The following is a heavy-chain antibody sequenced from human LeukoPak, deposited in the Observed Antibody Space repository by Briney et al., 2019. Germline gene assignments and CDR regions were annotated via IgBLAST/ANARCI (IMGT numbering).Heavy chain of an antibody. CDR2: IWSDGSKK. CDR3: AGEFAVAGTVIHNWFGS. CDR1: GFTFSSYG. D-gene: IGHD6-13*01. V-gene: IGHV3-33*01. Sequence: GGSLRLSCAASGFTFSSYGMHWVRQAPGKGLEWVAVIWSDGSKKFHADSVMGRFTISRDNSKSTLYLQMNSLRVEDTALYYCAGEFAVAGTVIHNWFGSWGQGTLVTVSS. J-gene: IGHJ5*01.